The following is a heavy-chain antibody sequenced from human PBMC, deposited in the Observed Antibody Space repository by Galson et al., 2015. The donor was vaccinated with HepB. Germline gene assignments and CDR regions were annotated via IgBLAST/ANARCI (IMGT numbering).Heavy chain of an antibody. Sequence: CAASGFTFSSYWMSWVRQAPGKGLEWVANIKQDGREKYYVDSVKGRFTISRDNAKNSLYLQMNSMRAEDTAVYYCARVHVPSFDHWGQGTLVTVSS. J-gene: IGHJ4*02. CDR2: IKQDGREK. CDR3: ARVHVPSFDH. D-gene: IGHD2-2*01. CDR1: GFTFSSYW. V-gene: IGHV3-7*01.